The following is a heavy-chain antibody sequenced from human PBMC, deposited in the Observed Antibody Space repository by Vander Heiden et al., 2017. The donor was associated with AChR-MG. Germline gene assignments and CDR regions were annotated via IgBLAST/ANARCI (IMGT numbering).Heavy chain of an antibody. CDR3: AKDNQGYCSGGSCYSGGN. CDR2: ISGSGGST. D-gene: IGHD2-15*01. V-gene: IGHV3-23*01. J-gene: IGHJ4*02. CDR1: GFTFSSYA. Sequence: EVQLLESGGGLVQPGGSLRLSCAASGFTFSSYAMSWVRQAPGKGLEWVSAISGSGGSTYYADSVKGRFTISRDNSKNTLYLQMNSLRAEDTAVYYCAKDNQGYCSGGSCYSGGNWGQGTLVTVSS.